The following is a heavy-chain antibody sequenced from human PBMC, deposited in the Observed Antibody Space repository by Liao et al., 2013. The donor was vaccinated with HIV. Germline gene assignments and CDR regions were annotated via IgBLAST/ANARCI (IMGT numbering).Heavy chain of an antibody. CDR3: ARSMLLRPNWFDP. CDR1: GGSISSGSYY. V-gene: IGHV4-61*02. CDR2: IYTSGST. D-gene: IGHD2-15*01. Sequence: QVQLQESGPGLVKPSQTLSLTCTVSGGSISSGSYYWSWIRQPAGKGLEWIGRIYTSGSTNYNPSLKSRVTISADTSKNQFSLKLTSVTAADTAVYYCARSMLLRPNWFDPWGQGTLVTVSS. J-gene: IGHJ5*02.